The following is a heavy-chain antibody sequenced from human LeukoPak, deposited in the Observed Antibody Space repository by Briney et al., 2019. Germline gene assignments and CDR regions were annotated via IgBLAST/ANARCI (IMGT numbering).Heavy chain of an antibody. J-gene: IGHJ4*02. CDR3: ARGPPESTNSDY. V-gene: IGHV1-8*01. Sequence: GASVKVSCKASGYTFSSYDVNWVRQAAGQGLEWIGWMRPNNGNTGYAQKFQDRVTMTRDTSINTAYMELRSLTSEDTAVYYCARGPPESTNSDYWGQGTLVTISS. CDR1: GYTFSSYD. CDR2: MRPNNGNT.